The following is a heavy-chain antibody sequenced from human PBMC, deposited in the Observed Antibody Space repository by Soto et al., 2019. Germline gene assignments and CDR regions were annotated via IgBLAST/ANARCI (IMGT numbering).Heavy chain of an antibody. V-gene: IGHV1-8*01. D-gene: IGHD4-17*01. CDR3: AKDSTVTTSLYSYYYGLDV. J-gene: IGHJ6*02. Sequence: VASVKVSCKASGYTFTTYDINWVRQAPGQGLEWLGWMDPNSGSTGYAQNFQGRITMTKNTLFLQMNSLRAEDTAVYYCAKDSTVTTSLYSYYYGLDVWGQGTTVTVSS. CDR1: GYTFTTYD. CDR2: MDPNSGST.